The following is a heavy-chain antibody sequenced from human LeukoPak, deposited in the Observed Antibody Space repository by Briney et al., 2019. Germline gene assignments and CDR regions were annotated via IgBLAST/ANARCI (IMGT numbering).Heavy chain of an antibody. CDR1: GFTFSSYE. J-gene: IGHJ4*02. Sequence: PGGSLRLSCAASGFTFSSYEMNWVRQAPGKGLEWVSYISSSGSTIYYADSVKGRFTISRDNSKNTVYLQMNSLRAEDTAVYYCAKDLRSSWHNFDYWGQGTLVTVSS. CDR3: AKDLRSSWHNFDY. CDR2: ISSSGSTI. V-gene: IGHV3-48*03. D-gene: IGHD6-13*01.